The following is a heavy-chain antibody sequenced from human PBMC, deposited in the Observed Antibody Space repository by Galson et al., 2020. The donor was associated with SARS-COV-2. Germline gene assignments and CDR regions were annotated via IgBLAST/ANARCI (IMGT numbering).Heavy chain of an antibody. CDR1: GFMFSRHG. J-gene: IGHJ3*01. CDR3: ARERQNSGNYHDTFDV. CDR2: IWYDGTNK. D-gene: IGHD3-22*01. Sequence: LHGESLKISCAASGFMFSRHGMHWVRQAPGKGLEWVAVIWYDGTNKEYVDSVKGRFTISRDNSNEMLYLQMNSLRAEDTAVYYCARERQNSGNYHDTFDVWGQGTVVTVSS. V-gene: IGHV3-33*08.